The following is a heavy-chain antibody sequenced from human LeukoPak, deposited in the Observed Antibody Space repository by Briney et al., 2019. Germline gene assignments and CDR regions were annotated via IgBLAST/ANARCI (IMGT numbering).Heavy chain of an antibody. J-gene: IGHJ6*03. CDR1: GFTFSTYD. V-gene: IGHV3-48*01. D-gene: IGHD3-10*01. Sequence: GGSLRLSCAVSGFTFSTYDFNWVRQAPGKGPQWISYISFNSSTIFYGDSVKGRFTVSRDSAKKSLFLQMNSLSADDTAVYYCARVSKGFGIDASGGYYYYYMDVWGIGTTVIVSS. CDR2: ISFNSSTI. CDR3: ARVSKGFGIDASGGYYYYYMDV.